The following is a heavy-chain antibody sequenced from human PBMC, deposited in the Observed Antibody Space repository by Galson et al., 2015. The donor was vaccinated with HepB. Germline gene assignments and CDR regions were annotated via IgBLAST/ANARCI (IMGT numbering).Heavy chain of an antibody. V-gene: IGHV3-23*01. CDR1: GFTFSNFA. Sequence: SLRLSCAASGFTFSNFAMSWVRQAPGKGLEWVSSVDGSVGSTYYADSVKGRFTISRDHSKNTLYLQLNSLRAEDTAVYYCAKGSCTSGSCFFFYYWGQGTLVSVSS. J-gene: IGHJ4*02. D-gene: IGHD2-15*01. CDR2: VDGSVGST. CDR3: AKGSCTSGSCFFFYY.